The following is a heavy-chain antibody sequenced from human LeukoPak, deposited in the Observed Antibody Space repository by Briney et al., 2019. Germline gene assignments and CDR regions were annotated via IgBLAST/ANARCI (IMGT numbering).Heavy chain of an antibody. Sequence: GGSLRLSCAASGFTLDDYAMHWLRQAPGKGLEGASAISLYSCSIGYADSVKGRFTISRDNAKNSLYLQMNSLRAEDTAVYYCARELRVGGQGTLVTVSS. J-gene: IGHJ4*02. CDR1: GFTLDDYA. CDR3: ARELRV. V-gene: IGHV3-9*01. CDR2: ISLYSCSI.